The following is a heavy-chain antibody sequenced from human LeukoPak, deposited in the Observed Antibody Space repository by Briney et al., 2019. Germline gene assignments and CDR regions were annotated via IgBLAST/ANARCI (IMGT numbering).Heavy chain of an antibody. CDR3: ARNGIAVAGYYFDY. J-gene: IGHJ4*02. D-gene: IGHD6-19*01. CDR1: GGSISSYY. CDR2: IYSGST. Sequence: KSSETLSLTCTVSGGSISSYYWSWIRQPPGKGLEWIGYIYSGSTNYNPSLKSRVTISVDTSKNQFSLKLSSVTAADTAVYYCARNGIAVAGYYFDYWGQGTLVTVSS. V-gene: IGHV4-59*01.